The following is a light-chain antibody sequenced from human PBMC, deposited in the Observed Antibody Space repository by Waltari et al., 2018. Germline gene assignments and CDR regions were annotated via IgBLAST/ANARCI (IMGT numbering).Light chain of an antibody. J-gene: IGLJ3*02. CDR3: AAWDDGLSGRSWV. Sequence: QSVLTQPPSPSGTPGQRVTISCSGSSSNIGSHTVNWYQQLPGTAPKLLIYSNYQRPSGVPDRFSGSRSGTSASLAISGLQSEDEADYYCAAWDDGLSGRSWVFGGGTKLTVL. CDR1: SSNIGSHT. CDR2: SNY. V-gene: IGLV1-44*01.